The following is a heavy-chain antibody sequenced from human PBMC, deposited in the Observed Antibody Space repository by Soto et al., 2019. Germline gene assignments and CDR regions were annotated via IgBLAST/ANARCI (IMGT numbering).Heavy chain of an antibody. CDR1: GFTFSSYA. CDR2: IGGSGGST. V-gene: IGHV3-23*01. J-gene: IGHJ5*02. D-gene: IGHD6-19*01. CDR3: AKDSDSSAWPNWFDP. Sequence: GGSLRLSCAASGFTFSSYAMNWVRQAPGKGLEWVSAIGGSGGSTYYADSVKGWFTISRDNSKNTLYLQMNSLRAGDTAVYYCAKDSDSSAWPNWFDPWGQGTLVTVSS.